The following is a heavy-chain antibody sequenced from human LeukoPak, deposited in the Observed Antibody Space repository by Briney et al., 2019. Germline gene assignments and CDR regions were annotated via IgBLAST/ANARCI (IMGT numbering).Heavy chain of an antibody. CDR3: ARSRSYPPFDP. V-gene: IGHV4-39*01. CDR1: GGSISSSSYY. CDR2: IYYSGST. D-gene: IGHD3-16*02. J-gene: IGHJ5*02. Sequence: SETLSLTCTVSGGSISSSSYYWGWIRQPPGKGLEWIGSIYYSGSTYYNPSLKSRVTISVDTSKNQFSLKLSSVTAADTAVYYCARSRSYPPFDPWGQGTLVTVSS.